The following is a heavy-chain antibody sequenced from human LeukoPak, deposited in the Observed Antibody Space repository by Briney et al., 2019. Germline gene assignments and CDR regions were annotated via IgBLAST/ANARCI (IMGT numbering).Heavy chain of an antibody. CDR2: IIPTLGIA. CDR3: ARAVGVAAATFDY. V-gene: IGHV1-69*04. CDR1: GGTFSSYA. Sequence: SVKVSCKASGGTFSSYAISWVRQAPGQGLEWMGRIIPTLGIANYAQKFQGRVTITADKSTSTAYMELSSLRSEDTAVCYCARAVGVAAATFDYWGQGTLVTVSS. J-gene: IGHJ4*02. D-gene: IGHD6-13*01.